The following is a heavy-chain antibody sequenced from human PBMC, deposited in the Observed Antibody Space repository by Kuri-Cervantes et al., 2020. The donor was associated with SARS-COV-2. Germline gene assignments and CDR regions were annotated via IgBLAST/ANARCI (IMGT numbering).Heavy chain of an antibody. CDR3: ARGVVDSAMAYYFDY. CDR1: GYSISSGYY. Sequence: SETLSLTCTVSGYSISSGYYWGWIRQPPGKGLEWIGSIYHSGSTYYNPSLKSRVTISVDTSKNQFSLKLSSVTAADTAVYYCARGVVDSAMAYYFDYWGQGTLVTVSS. V-gene: IGHV4-38-2*02. CDR2: IYHSGST. J-gene: IGHJ4*02. D-gene: IGHD5-18*01.